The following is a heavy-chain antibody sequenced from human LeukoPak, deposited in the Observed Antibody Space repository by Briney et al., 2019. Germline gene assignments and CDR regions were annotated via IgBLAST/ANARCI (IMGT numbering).Heavy chain of an antibody. CDR2: ISSSGSTI. D-gene: IGHD6-19*01. V-gene: IGHV3-48*03. Sequence: GGSLRLSCAASGFTFSGYEMNWVRQAPGKGLECVSYISSSGSTIYYADSVKGRFTISRDNAKNSLFLQMNSLRAEDTAVYYCARLLINSGGPWGAFDLWGQGTMVTVSS. CDR1: GFTFSGYE. CDR3: ARLLINSGGPWGAFDL. J-gene: IGHJ3*01.